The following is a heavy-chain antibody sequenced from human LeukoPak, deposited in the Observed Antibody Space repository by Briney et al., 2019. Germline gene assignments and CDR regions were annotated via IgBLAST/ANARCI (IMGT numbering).Heavy chain of an antibody. Sequence: QPGGSLRVSCAASGFTVSSNYMSWVRQAPGKGLEWVSVIYSGGSTYYADSVKGRFTISRDNSKNTLYLQMNSLRAEDTAVYYCARDPPPHYCGGDCYSSWGQGTLVTVSS. CDR2: IYSGGST. V-gene: IGHV3-53*01. CDR1: GFTVSSNY. D-gene: IGHD2-21*02. J-gene: IGHJ1*01. CDR3: ARDPPPHYCGGDCYSS.